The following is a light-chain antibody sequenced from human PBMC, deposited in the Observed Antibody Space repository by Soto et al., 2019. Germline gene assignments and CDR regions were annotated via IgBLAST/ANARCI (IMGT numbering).Light chain of an antibody. V-gene: IGKV3-20*01. J-gene: IGKJ5*01. CDR1: QSVSRR. Sequence: EVVLTQSPGTLSLSPGGRATLSCRASQSVSRRLAWYQQRPGQPPRLLISGASMRASGVPVRFIGSGSGTDFTLTITRLEPEDFAVYYCQQYGGSPITFGLGTLLEN. CDR3: QQYGGSPIT. CDR2: GAS.